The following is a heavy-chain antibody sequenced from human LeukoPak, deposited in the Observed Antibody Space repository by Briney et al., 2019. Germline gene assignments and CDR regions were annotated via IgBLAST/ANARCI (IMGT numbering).Heavy chain of an antibody. CDR2: IYPGDSDT. CDR1: GYSFTSYW. V-gene: IGHV5-51*01. CDR3: ARTRYSSSSGPYNWFDP. D-gene: IGHD6-6*01. J-gene: IGHJ5*02. Sequence: GESLKISCKGSGYSFTSYWIGWVRQMPGKGLEGMGIIYPGDSDTRYSPSFQGQVTISADKSISTAYLQWSSLKASDTAMYYCARTRYSSSSGPYNWFDPWGQGTLVTVSS.